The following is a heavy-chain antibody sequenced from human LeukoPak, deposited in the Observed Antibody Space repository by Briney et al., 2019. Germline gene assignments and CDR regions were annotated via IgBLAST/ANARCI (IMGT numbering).Heavy chain of an antibody. CDR1: GFTFSSYA. J-gene: IGHJ5*02. V-gene: IGHV3-23*01. Sequence: GGSPRLSCAASGFTFSSYAMSWVRQAPGKGLEWVSAISGSGGSTYYADSVKGRFTISRDNSKNTLYLQMNSQRAEDTAVYYCAKDKYSPNINNWFDPWGQGTLVTVSS. CDR2: ISGSGGST. D-gene: IGHD5-18*01. CDR3: AKDKYSPNINNWFDP.